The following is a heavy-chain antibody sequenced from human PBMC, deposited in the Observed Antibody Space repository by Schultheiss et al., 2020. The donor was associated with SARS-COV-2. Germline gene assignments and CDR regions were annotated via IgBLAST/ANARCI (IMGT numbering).Heavy chain of an antibody. V-gene: IGHV3-30*07. CDR1: GFTFSSYA. CDR3: ARDYIPHYYYYYMDV. Sequence: GGSLRLSCAASGFTFSSYAMHWVRQAPGKGLEWVAVISYDGSNKYYADSVKGRFTISRDNAKNSLYLQMNSLRDEDTAVYYCARDYIPHYYYYYMDVWGKGTTVTVSS. CDR2: ISYDGSNK. D-gene: IGHD3-10*01. J-gene: IGHJ6*03.